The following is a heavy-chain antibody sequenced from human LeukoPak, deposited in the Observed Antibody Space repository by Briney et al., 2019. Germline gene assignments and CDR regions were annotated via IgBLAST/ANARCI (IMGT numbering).Heavy chain of an antibody. D-gene: IGHD3-3*01. CDR2: IKQDGSEK. CDR1: GFTFSSYW. J-gene: IGHJ4*02. Sequence: GGSLRLSCAASGFTFSSYWMSWVRQAPGKGLEWVANIKQDGSEKYYVDSVKGRFTISRDNAKNSLYLQMNSLRAEDTGVYYCAREGDDFWSGLPYYFDYWGQGTLVTVSS. V-gene: IGHV3-7*01. CDR3: AREGDDFWSGLPYYFDY.